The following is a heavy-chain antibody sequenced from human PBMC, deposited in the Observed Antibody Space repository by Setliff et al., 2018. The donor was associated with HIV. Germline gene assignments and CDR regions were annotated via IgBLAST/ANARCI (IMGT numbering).Heavy chain of an antibody. CDR1: GGSISSGGYY. J-gene: IGHJ6*03. V-gene: IGHV4-31*03. D-gene: IGHD2-21*01. CDR2: IYYSGRT. CDR3: ARYCGGDCYPSAYYMDV. Sequence: LSLPCTVSGGSISSGGYYWSWIRQHPGKGLEWIGYIYYSGRTYYNPSLKSRVTISVDTSEIQFSLKLSSVTAADTAVYYCARYCGGDCYPSAYYMDVWGKGTTVTVSS.